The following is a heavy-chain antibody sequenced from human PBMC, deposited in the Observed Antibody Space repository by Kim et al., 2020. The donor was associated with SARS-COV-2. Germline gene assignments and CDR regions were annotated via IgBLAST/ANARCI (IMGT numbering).Heavy chain of an antibody. CDR3: ARGLDGASGVVVVITSLAFDI. CDR2: INHSGST. V-gene: IGHV4-34*01. D-gene: IGHD3-22*01. CDR1: GGSFSGYY. Sequence: SETLSLTCAVYGGSFSGYYWSWIRQPPGKGLEWIGEINHSGSTNYNPSLKSRVTISVDTSKNQFSLKLSSVTAADTAVYYCARGLDGASGVVVVITSLAFDIWGQGTMVTVSS. J-gene: IGHJ3*02.